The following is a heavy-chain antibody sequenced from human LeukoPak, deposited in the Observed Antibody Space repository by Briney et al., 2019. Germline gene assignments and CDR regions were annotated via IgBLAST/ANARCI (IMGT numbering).Heavy chain of an antibody. V-gene: IGHV4-38-2*02. CDR1: GYSISSGYY. D-gene: IGHD1-26*01. CDR3: ARTIVGAQQGGY. Sequence: SETLSLTCTVSGYSISSGYYWGWIRQPPGKGLEWIGSIYHSGSTYYNPSLKSRVTISVDTSKNQFSLKLSSVTAADTAVYYCARTIVGAQQGGYWGQGTLVTVSS. J-gene: IGHJ4*02. CDR2: IYHSGST.